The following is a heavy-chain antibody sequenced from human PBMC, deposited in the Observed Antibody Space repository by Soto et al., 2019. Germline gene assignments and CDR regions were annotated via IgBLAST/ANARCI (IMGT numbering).Heavy chain of an antibody. V-gene: IGHV1-24*01. Sequence: ASVKVSCKVSGYTLTELSMHWVRQAPGKGLEWMGGFDPEDGETIYAQKFQGRVTMTEDTSTGTAYMELSSLRSEDTAVYYCATSLGYCSSTSCYTPDYYYYGMDVWGQGTTVTVSS. J-gene: IGHJ6*02. CDR3: ATSLGYCSSTSCYTPDYYYYGMDV. CDR1: GYTLTELS. D-gene: IGHD2-2*02. CDR2: FDPEDGET.